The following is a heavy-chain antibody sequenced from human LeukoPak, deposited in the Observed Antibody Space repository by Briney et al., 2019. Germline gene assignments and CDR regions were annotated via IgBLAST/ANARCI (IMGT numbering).Heavy chain of an antibody. D-gene: IGHD3-22*01. J-gene: IGHJ1*01. V-gene: IGHV3-21*04. CDR2: ISSSSSYI. CDR1: GFTFSSYS. CDR3: AKFKEYYYDSSGYGYFQH. Sequence: GGSLRLSCAASGFTFSSYSMNWVRQAPGKGLEWVSSISSSSSYIYYADSVKGRFTISRDNAKNSLYLQMNSLRAEDTAVYYCAKFKEYYYDSSGYGYFQHWGQGTLVTVSS.